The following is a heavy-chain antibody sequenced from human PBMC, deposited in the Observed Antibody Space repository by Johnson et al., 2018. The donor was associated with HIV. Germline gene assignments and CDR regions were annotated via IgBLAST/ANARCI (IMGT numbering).Heavy chain of an antibody. CDR3: AREWLYGFDI. CDR1: GFTFSSSW. Sequence: QVQLVESGGGLVQPGGSLRLSCAASGFTFSSSWMHWVCQAPGKGLEWVALISSDGSGKYYADSVKGRFTVSRDSSKNTLYLQMNSLIAEDTAVYYCAREWLYGFDIWGQGTMVTVSS. V-gene: IGHV3-30*03. D-gene: IGHD5-24*01. J-gene: IGHJ3*02. CDR2: ISSDGSGK.